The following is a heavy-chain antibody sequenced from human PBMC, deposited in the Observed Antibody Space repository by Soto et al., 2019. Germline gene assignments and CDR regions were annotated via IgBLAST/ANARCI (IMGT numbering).Heavy chain of an antibody. V-gene: IGHV3-23*01. CDR2: ISGSGDST. J-gene: IGHJ4*02. Sequence: RYTMYRYRKAPGKGLEWVSGISGSGDSTYYADSVKGRFTVSRDNSKNTLYLQMNSLRAEDTAVFYCAKEGSSGSSFDYWGQGTLVTVSS. CDR1: RYT. CDR3: AKEGSSGSSFDY. D-gene: IGHD6-19*01.